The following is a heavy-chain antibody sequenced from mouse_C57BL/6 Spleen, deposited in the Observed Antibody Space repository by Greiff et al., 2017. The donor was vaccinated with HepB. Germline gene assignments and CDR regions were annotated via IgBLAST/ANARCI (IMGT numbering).Heavy chain of an antibody. CDR2: ISYSGST. CDR3: ASRTGAWFAY. V-gene: IGHV3-1*01. J-gene: IGHJ3*01. CDR1: GYSITSGYD. D-gene: IGHD4-1*01. Sequence: EVKLQESGPGMVKPSQSLSFTCTVTGYSITSGYDWHWIRHFPGNKLEWMGYISYSGSTNYNPSLKSRISITHDTSKNHFFLKLNSVTTEDTATYYCASRTGAWFAYWGQGTLVTVSA.